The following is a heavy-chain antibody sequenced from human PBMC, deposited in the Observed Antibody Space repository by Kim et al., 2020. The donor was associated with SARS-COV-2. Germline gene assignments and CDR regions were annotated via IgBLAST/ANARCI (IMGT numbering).Heavy chain of an antibody. CDR3: ARDGSGWRPENLYGRDV. CDR1: GYRFSSYG. V-gene: IGHV3-33*01. D-gene: IGHD3-10*01. J-gene: IGHJ6*01. CDR2: IWYDGSKE. Sequence: GGSLRLSCAASGYRFSSYGMHWVRQAPGKGREWVAIIWYDGSKEDYGASVEGRFTISRDSSKNTVYLQMNSLSPEDTAVYYCARDGSGWRPENLYGRDV.